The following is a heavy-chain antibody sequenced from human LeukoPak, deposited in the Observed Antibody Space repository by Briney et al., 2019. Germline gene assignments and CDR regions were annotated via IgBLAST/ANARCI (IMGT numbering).Heavy chain of an antibody. CDR1: GYTFTSYD. J-gene: IGHJ3*02. CDR2: INPNSGGT. Sequence: GASVKVSCKASGYTFTSYDINWVRQAPGQGLEWMGWINPNSGGTNYAQRLQGRVTMTRGTSISTAYMELSRLRSDDTAVYYCARLTGEKFGAFDIWGQGTMVTVSS. V-gene: IGHV1-2*02. CDR3: ARLTGEKFGAFDI. D-gene: IGHD7-27*01.